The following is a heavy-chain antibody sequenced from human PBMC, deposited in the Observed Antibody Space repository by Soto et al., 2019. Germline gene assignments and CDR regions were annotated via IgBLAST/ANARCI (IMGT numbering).Heavy chain of an antibody. CDR3: ARDLTLYSTDGPLDP. CDR1: GGSMGRYY. Sequence: SETLSLTCTVSGGSMGRYYWTWIRQPPGKGLEWIGNIHYTGSTNYNPSLTSRVTILLGTSTSQFSLKVSSVTAADTAVYYCARDLTLYSTDGPLDPWGHGTLVTVSS. J-gene: IGHJ5*02. D-gene: IGHD2-21*01. CDR2: IHYTGST. V-gene: IGHV4-59*01.